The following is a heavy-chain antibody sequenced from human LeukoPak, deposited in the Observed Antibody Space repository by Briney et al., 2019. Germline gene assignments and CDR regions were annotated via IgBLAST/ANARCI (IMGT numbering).Heavy chain of an antibody. V-gene: IGHV5-51*01. Sequence: GESLKISCEGSGYFFNSYWIAWVRQMPGKGLEWMGIIYPSDLDIRYSPSFQGQVTMSVDRSNSIAYLQWNSLKASDTGMYFCTRGDPTGGNYHTLDYWGQGTLVTVSS. CDR1: GYFFNSYW. CDR2: IYPSDLDI. D-gene: IGHD5-24*01. CDR3: TRGDPTGGNYHTLDY. J-gene: IGHJ4*02.